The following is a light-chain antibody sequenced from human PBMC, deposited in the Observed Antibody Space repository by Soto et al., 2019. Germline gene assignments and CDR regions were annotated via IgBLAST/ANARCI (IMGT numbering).Light chain of an antibody. CDR1: QSLAYIDGNTY. CDR3: MQGTHWPPYT. V-gene: IGKV2-30*01. Sequence: EVVMTQSPLSLPVTLGQPASISCRSSQSLAYIDGNTYLSWFQQRPGQSPRRLIYKVSNRESRVPDRFRGSGSGTDFTLKISSVEAEDVGVYYCMQGTHWPPYTFGQGTKLDIK. CDR2: KVS. J-gene: IGKJ2*01.